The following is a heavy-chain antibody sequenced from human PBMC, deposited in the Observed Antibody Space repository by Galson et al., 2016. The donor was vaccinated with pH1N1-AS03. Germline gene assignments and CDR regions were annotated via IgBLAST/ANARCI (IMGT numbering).Heavy chain of an antibody. D-gene: IGHD5-18*01. Sequence: SETLSLTCIVADDSIRSSLYYWGWIRQSTGKGLEWIGSMDHSGSSYYNPSLQSRVTMSVDLSKRHFSLKLTSVTAVDTGVYYCARQGDTSMVTDYHYYHIDVWGKGTTVTVSS. CDR2: MDHSGSS. V-gene: IGHV4-39*01. J-gene: IGHJ6*03. CDR3: ARQGDTSMVTDYHYYHIDV. CDR1: DDSIRSSLYY.